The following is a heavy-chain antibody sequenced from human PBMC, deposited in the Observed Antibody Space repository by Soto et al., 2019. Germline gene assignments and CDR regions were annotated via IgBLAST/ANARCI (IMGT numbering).Heavy chain of an antibody. Sequence: QLQLQESGSGLVKPSQTLSLTCAVSGGSISSGGYSWSWIRQPPGKGLEWIGYIYYSGSTYYNPAIRSLATISVDRTKTQFSLKLSSGTAADAAVYCGASGRSTVTKLDYWGQGTLVTVSS. CDR3: ASGRSTVTKLDY. D-gene: IGHD4-17*01. CDR1: GGSISSGGYS. V-gene: IGHV4-30-2*01. CDR2: IYYSGST. J-gene: IGHJ4*02.